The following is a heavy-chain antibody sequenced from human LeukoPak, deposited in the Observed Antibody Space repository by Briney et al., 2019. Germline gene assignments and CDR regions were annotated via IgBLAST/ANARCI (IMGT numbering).Heavy chain of an antibody. D-gene: IGHD6-19*01. CDR2: IYYSGST. V-gene: IGHV4-59*01. Sequence: KTSETLSLTCTVSGGSISSYYRSWIRQPPGKGLEWIGYIYYSGSTNYNPSLKSRVTISVDTSKNQFSLKLSSVTAADTAVYYCARARSSGWPDYWGQGTLVTVSS. CDR1: GGSISSYY. CDR3: ARARSSGWPDY. J-gene: IGHJ4*02.